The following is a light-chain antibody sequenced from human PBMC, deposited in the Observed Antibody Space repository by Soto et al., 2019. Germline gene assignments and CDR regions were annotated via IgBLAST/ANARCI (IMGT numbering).Light chain of an antibody. CDR1: SSDIDAYNY. Sequence: QSALTQPASVSGSPGQSITISCTGTSSDIDAYNYVSWYQQHPGKAPKLMIYDVSNRPSGISNRCSGSKSGNTASLTISGLQAEDEADYYCGSYTTSYNYGFGTGTRSPS. CDR3: GSYTTSYNYG. J-gene: IGLJ1*01. V-gene: IGLV2-14*01. CDR2: DVS.